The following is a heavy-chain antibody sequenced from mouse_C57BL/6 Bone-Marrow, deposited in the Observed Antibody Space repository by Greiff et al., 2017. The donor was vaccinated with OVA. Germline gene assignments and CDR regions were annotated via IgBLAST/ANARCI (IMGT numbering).Heavy chain of an antibody. CDR2: IYPGSGST. D-gene: IGHD1-1*01. CDR1: GYTFTSYW. Sequence: QVQLQQPGAELVKPGASVKMSCKASGYTFTSYWITWVKQRPGQGLEWIGDIYPGSGSTNYNEKFKSEATLTVDTSSSTAYMQLSSLTSEDSAVYYCATFYYYGSSGASMDYWGQGTSVTVSS. V-gene: IGHV1-55*01. J-gene: IGHJ4*01. CDR3: ATFYYYGSSGASMDY.